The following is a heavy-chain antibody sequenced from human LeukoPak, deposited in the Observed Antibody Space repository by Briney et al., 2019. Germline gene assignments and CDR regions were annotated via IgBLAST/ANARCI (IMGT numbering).Heavy chain of an antibody. V-gene: IGHV3-7*01. CDR1: GFTFSRYG. D-gene: IGHD6-25*01. CDR3: ARSGPIDY. J-gene: IGHJ4*02. Sequence: PGGSLRLSCAASGFTFSRYGMSWVRQAPGKGLEWVAYIKQDGSEKHYVDSMKGRFTISRDNAKNSLYLQMNSLRAEDTAVYYCARSGPIDYWGQGTLVTVSP. CDR2: IKQDGSEK.